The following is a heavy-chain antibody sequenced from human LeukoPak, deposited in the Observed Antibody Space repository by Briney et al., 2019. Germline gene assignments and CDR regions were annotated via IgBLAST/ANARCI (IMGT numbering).Heavy chain of an antibody. J-gene: IGHJ5*02. CDR3: ASMTTGPINWFDP. CDR1: GGTFSSYA. D-gene: IGHD4-11*01. V-gene: IGHV1-69*05. Sequence: SVKVSCKASGGTFSSYAISWVRQAPGQGLEWMEGIIPIFGTANYAQKFQGRVTITTDESTSTAYMELSSLRSEDTAVYYCASMTTGPINWFDPWGQGTLVTVSS. CDR2: IIPIFGTA.